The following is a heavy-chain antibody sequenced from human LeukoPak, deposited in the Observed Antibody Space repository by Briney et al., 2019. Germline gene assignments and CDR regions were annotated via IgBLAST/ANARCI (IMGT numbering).Heavy chain of an antibody. V-gene: IGHV1-2*02. CDR2: INPNSGGT. J-gene: IGHJ4*02. CDR3: ARSYCSSTSCYEGAFDY. Sequence: GASVKVSCKASGYTFTGYYMHWVRQAPGQGLEWMGWINPNSGGTNYAQKFQGRVTITRDTSISTAYMELSRLRSDDTAVYYCARSYCSSTSCYEGAFDYWGQGTLVTVSS. D-gene: IGHD2-2*01. CDR1: GYTFTGYY.